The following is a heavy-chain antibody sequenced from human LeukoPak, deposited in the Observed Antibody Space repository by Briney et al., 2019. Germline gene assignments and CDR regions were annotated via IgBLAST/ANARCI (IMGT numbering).Heavy chain of an antibody. CDR2: IYYGGST. Sequence: PSETLSLTCTVSGGPISSYYWSWIRQPPGKGLEWIGYIYYGGSTNYNPSLKSRVTISVDTSKNQFSLKLSSVTAADTAVYYCARFAPGQWLVDYWGQGTLVTVSS. J-gene: IGHJ4*02. CDR1: GGPISSYY. CDR3: ARFAPGQWLVDY. D-gene: IGHD6-19*01. V-gene: IGHV4-59*01.